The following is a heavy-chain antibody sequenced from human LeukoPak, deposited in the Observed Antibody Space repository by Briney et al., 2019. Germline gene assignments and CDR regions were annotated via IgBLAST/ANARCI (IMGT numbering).Heavy chain of an antibody. D-gene: IGHD3-22*01. CDR3: AKLMIVVVITNPDAFDI. J-gene: IGHJ3*02. CDR1: GFTFSSYA. CDR2: IRGSGGST. Sequence: GGSVRLPCAASGFTFSSYAMSWVRQAPGKGLEWVSAIRGSGGSTYYADSVRGRFTISRDNSKNTLYLQMNSLRAEDTAVYYCAKLMIVVVITNPDAFDIWGQGTMVTVSS. V-gene: IGHV3-23*01.